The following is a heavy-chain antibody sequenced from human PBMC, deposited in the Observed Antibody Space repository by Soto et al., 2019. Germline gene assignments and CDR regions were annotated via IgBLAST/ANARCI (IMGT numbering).Heavy chain of an antibody. D-gene: IGHD4-17*01. CDR3: ARVLGYGDYDNEYFQH. J-gene: IGHJ1*01. CDR1: GGSISSGGYY. CDR2: IYYSGST. V-gene: IGHV4-31*03. Sequence: PSETLSLTCTVSGGSISSGGYYWSWIRQHPGKGLEWIGYIYYSGSTYYIPSLKSRVTISVDTSKNQFSLKLSSVTAADTAVYYCARVLGYGDYDNEYFQHWGQGTLVTVSS.